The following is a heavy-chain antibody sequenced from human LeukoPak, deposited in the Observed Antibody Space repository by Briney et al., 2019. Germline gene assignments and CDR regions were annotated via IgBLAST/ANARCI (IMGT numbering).Heavy chain of an antibody. CDR2: IMPLFETA. J-gene: IGHJ5*02. CDR3: ARDVHGDYGSGWFDP. CDR1: GGTFNNSA. V-gene: IGHV1-69*05. D-gene: IGHD4-17*01. Sequence: VASVKVSCKTSGGTFNNSAISWVRQAPGQGLEWLGGIMPLFETAGYAQKFQGRVTITKVESTRTVYLELTSLTSDDTAVYYCARDVHGDYGSGWFDPWGQGTLVSVSS.